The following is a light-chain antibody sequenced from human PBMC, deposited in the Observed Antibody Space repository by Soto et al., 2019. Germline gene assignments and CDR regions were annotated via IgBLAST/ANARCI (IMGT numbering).Light chain of an antibody. Sequence: DIQMTQSPSSLSASVGDRVTITCQASQDISNHLNWYQQKPGKAPKLLIYDASNLETGVPSRFSGSRSRTDFTFTISSLQPEDIAAYYCQQYDTVPYTFGHGTKLAIK. CDR2: DAS. CDR1: QDISNH. J-gene: IGKJ2*01. CDR3: QQYDTVPYT. V-gene: IGKV1-33*01.